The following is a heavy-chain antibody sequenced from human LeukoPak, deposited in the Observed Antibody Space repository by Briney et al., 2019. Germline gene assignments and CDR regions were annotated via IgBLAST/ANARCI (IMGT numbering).Heavy chain of an antibody. CDR1: GGSFSGYY. V-gene: IGHV4-34*01. CDR3: ASSYYYDRGGFDY. CDR2: INHSGST. D-gene: IGHD3-22*01. Sequence: SETLSLTCAVYGGSFSGYYWSWIRQPPGKGLEWIGEINHSGSTNYNPSLKSRVTISVDTSKNQFSLKLSSVTAADTAVYYCASSYYYDRGGFDYWGQGTLVTVSS. J-gene: IGHJ4*02.